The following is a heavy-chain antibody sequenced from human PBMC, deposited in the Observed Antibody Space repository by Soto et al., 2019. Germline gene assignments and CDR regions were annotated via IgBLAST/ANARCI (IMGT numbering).Heavy chain of an antibody. J-gene: IGHJ6*02. CDR1: GFTFSSYW. Sequence: EVQLVESGGGLVQPGGSLRLSCAASGFTFSSYWMGWVRQAPGKGLEWVANIKQDGSEKYYVDSVKGRFTISRDNAKNSLYLQMNSLRAEDTAVYYCARANYYYYYGMDVWGQGTTVTVSS. V-gene: IGHV3-7*01. CDR2: IKQDGSEK. CDR3: ARANYYYYYGMDV.